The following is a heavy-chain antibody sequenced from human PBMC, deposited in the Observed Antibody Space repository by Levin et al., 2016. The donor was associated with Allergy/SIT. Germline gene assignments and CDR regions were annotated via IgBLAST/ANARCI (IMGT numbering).Heavy chain of an antibody. CDR1: GFTFSAYA. J-gene: IGHJ4*02. CDR2: ISYDANNK. D-gene: IGHD2-2*01. CDR3: VRGVIPTAIAATLDF. Sequence: LSLTCAASGFTFSAYATHWVRQAPGKGLEWVAVISYDANNKYYAESVKGRLTISRDNYKNTLYLQMNSLRSEDTAVYYCVRGVIPTAIAATLDFWGQGSLVTVSS. V-gene: IGHV3-30-3*01.